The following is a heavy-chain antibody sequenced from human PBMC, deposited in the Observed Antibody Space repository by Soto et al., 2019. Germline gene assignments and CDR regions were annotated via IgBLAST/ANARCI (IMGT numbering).Heavy chain of an antibody. CDR3: ARVPSGSYYRCYFYL. Sequence: QVQLVQSGAEVKKPGASVKVSCKASGYTFTSYGISWVRQAPGQGIGWMVWISAYNGNTNYAQKLQGRVSMNTDTTSSSAYIEPGSLSSDDTAVYYCARVPSGSYYRCYFYLWGRGTLVTVSS. CDR2: ISAYNGNT. J-gene: IGHJ2*01. V-gene: IGHV1-18*01. D-gene: IGHD1-26*01. CDR1: GYTFTSYG.